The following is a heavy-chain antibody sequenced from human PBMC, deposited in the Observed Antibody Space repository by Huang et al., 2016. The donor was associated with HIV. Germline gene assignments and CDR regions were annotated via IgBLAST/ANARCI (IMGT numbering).Heavy chain of an antibody. J-gene: IGHJ4*01. D-gene: IGHD3-22*01. V-gene: IGHV5-51*01. CDR3: VRQGDPLDSSGYESFFDY. CDR2: IHPADSDT. CDR1: GGYSFKKYW. Sequence: EVQLVQSGAEAKKPGESLKIPCKGSGGYSFKKYWIGWGRQTPGKGLGWMGSIHPADSDTTYSPSFQGQVTISADKSIRTVYLEWSSLKASDTAMYYCVRQGDPLDSSGYESFFDYWGQGTLVTVSS.